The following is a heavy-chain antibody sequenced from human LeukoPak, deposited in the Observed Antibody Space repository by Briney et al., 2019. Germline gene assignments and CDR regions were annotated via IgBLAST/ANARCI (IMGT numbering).Heavy chain of an antibody. CDR3: ARDRLHYGGYEKTFDY. CDR2: ITFSSSII. J-gene: IGHJ4*02. D-gene: IGHD4-23*01. Sequence: GGSLRLSCAASGFTFSSYGMHWVRQAPGKGLEWVSYITFSSSIIYYADSVKGRFTISRDNAKKSLYLQMNSLRAEDTAVYYCARDRLHYGGYEKTFDYWGQGTLVSVSS. CDR1: GFTFSSYG. V-gene: IGHV3-48*01.